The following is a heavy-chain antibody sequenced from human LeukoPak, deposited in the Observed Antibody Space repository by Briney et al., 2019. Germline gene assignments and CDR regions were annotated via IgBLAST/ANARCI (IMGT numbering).Heavy chain of an antibody. V-gene: IGHV1-69*01. CDR3: ARVYYYDSSGYYDAFDI. Sequence: SVKVSCKASGGTFSSYANSWVRQAPGQGLEWMGGIIPLFGTANYAQKFQGRVTITADESTSTAYMELSSLRSEDTAVYYCARVYYYDSSGYYDAFDIWGQGTMVTVSS. CDR1: GGTFSSYA. J-gene: IGHJ3*02. D-gene: IGHD3-22*01. CDR2: IIPLFGTA.